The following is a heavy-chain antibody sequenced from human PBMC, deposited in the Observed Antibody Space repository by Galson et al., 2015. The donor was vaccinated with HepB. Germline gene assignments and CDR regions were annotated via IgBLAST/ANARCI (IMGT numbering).Heavy chain of an antibody. CDR1: GYTFTDYY. D-gene: IGHD6-6*01. CDR2: VDPEDGET. CDR3: ATNSVYSSSSFDY. J-gene: IGHJ4*02. V-gene: IGHV1-69-2*01. Sequence: VKVSCKVSGYTFTDYYMHWVQQAPGKGLEWMGLVDPEDGETIYAEKFQGRVTITADTSTDTAYMELSSLRSEDTAVYYCATNSVYSSSSFDYWGQGTLVTVSS.